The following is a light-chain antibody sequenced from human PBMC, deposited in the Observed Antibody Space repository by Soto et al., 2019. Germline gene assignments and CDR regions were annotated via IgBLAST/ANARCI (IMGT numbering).Light chain of an antibody. CDR3: CSFAGSYTSHV. Sequence: QSVLTQPRSVSGSPGQSVTISCTGTSNYVSWYQQDPGKAPKLIIYDVSKRPSGVPDRFSGSKSGNTASLTISGLQAEDEADYFCCSFAGSYTSHVFGTGTKV. J-gene: IGLJ1*01. CDR2: DVS. CDR1: SNY. V-gene: IGLV2-11*01.